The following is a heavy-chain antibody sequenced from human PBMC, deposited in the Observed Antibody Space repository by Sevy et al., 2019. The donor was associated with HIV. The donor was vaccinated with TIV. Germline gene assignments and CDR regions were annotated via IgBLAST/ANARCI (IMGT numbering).Heavy chain of an antibody. CDR2: ISGSGTRT. CDR3: AKGGGGHYDPDEIAYYFYYYNMDV. D-gene: IGHD3-22*01. V-gene: IGHV3-23*01. CDR1: GFSFDSYG. J-gene: IGHJ6*03. Sequence: GGSLRLSCAVSGFSFDSYGMTWVRQAPGKGLEWVSAISGSGTRTYYADSVKGRFIISRDNSKNTLDLQMNSLRDEDTAIYYWAKGGGGHYDPDEIAYYFYYYNMDVWGKGTTVTVSS.